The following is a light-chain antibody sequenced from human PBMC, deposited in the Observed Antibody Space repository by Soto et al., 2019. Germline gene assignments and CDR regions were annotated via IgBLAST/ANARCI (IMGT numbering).Light chain of an antibody. CDR3: LYNNRYPQT. Sequence: DIQMTQSPSSLSASVGDRVTISCRASQGIRNDLGWYQQKPGKAPKRLIYAASSVQSGLPSRFSGSGSGTEFPLTSSRLHAEDVVTYYRLYNNRYPQTFGQGTKVEIK. CDR1: QGIRND. CDR2: AAS. J-gene: IGKJ1*01. V-gene: IGKV1-17*01.